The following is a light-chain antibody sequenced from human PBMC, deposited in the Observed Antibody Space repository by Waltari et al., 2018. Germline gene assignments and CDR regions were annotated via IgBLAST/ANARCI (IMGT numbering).Light chain of an antibody. J-gene: IGLJ2*01. CDR2: HVS. CDR3: CSYAGYYTI. CDR1: SSAVGGYNY. V-gene: IGLV2-11*01. Sequence: QSALTQPRSVSGSPGHSVTISCTGTSSAVGGYNYVSWYQQHPGKAPKLMIFHVSKRPSGVPDRFSGSKSGNTASLTISGLQAEDEADYYCCSYAGYYTIFGGGTKLTVL.